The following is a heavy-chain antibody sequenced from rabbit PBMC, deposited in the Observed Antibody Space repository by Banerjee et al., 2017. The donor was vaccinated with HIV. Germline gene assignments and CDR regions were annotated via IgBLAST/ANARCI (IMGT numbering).Heavy chain of an antibody. J-gene: IGHJ4*01. Sequence: QEQLEESGGDLVKPEGSLTLTCTASAFSFSNKYVMCWVRQAPGKELERIACINTISGDTVSATWAKGRFTISKASWTTVTLQMTSLTAADTASYFCARDLAGYVYGSGFKLWGQGTLVTVS. CDR1: AFSFSNKYV. D-gene: IGHD6-1*01. CDR3: ARDLAGYVYGSGFKL. CDR2: INTISGDT. V-gene: IGHV1S45*01.